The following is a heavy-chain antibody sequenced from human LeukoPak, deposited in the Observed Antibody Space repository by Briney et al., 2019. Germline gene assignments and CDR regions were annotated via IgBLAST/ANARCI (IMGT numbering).Heavy chain of an antibody. CDR1: GGTFSSYA. J-gene: IGHJ6*04. Sequence: SVKVSCKASGGTFSSYAISWVRQAPGQGLEWMGGIIPIFGTANYAQKFQGRVTITADESTSTAYMELSSLRSEDTAVYYCARNAVPDRPFSGMEVWAKGPRSPSPQ. V-gene: IGHV1-69*13. CDR3: ARNAVPDRPFSGMEV. D-gene: IGHD2-2*01. CDR2: IIPIFGTA.